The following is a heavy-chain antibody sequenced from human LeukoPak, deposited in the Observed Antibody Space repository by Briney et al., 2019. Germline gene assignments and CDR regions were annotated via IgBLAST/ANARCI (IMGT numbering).Heavy chain of an antibody. Sequence: PGGSLRLSCSASEFTFSRYAMHWVRQAPGKGLEYVSGISSNEDSVKGRFTISRDNSKNTLYLQMSSLRAEDTAVYYCVKGGGNSRPHFFDYWGQGTLITVSS. D-gene: IGHD4-23*01. J-gene: IGHJ4*02. CDR2: ISSNE. CDR3: VKGGGNSRPHFFDY. V-gene: IGHV3-NL1*01. CDR1: EFTFSRYA.